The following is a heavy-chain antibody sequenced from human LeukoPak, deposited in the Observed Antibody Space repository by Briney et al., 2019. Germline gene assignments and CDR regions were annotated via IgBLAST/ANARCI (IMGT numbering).Heavy chain of an antibody. V-gene: IGHV4-39*07. CDR2: IYYSGST. CDR1: GGSISSSSYY. D-gene: IGHD3-10*01. Sequence: SETLSLTCTVSGGSISSSSYYWGWIRQPPGKGLEWIGSIYYSGSTYYNPSLKSRVTISVDTSKNQFSLKLSSVTAADTAVYYCARRSSMVRGSLGNWFDPWGQGTLVTVSS. CDR3: ARRSSMVRGSLGNWFDP. J-gene: IGHJ5*02.